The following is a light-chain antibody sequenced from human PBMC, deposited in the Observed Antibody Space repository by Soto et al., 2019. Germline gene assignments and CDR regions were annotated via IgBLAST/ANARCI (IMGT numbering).Light chain of an antibody. V-gene: IGKV3-20*01. CDR3: QQYGSSPWT. CDR1: QTVNSDY. CDR2: ATS. J-gene: IGKJ1*01. Sequence: EIVLTQSPGTLSLSPGETATLSCRASQTVNSDYLAWFQQRPGQAPRLLIFATSRRATDIPDRFSGSGSGTDFTLAIRRLEPEDFAVYYCQQYGSSPWTFGQGTKVAI.